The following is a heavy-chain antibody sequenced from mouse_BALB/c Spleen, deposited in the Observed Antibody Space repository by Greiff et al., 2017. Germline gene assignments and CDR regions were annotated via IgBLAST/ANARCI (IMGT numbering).Heavy chain of an antibody. CDR3: ARHGNYYAMDY. Sequence: EVKVVESGGGLVQPGGSLKLSCAASGFTFSSYTMSWVRQTPEKRLEWDAYISNGGGSTYYPDTVKGRFTISRDNAKNTLYLQMSSLKSEDTAMYYCARHGNYYAMDYWGQGTSVTVSS. J-gene: IGHJ4*01. CDR1: GFTFSSYT. CDR2: ISNGGGST. V-gene: IGHV5-12-2*01. D-gene: IGHD2-1*01.